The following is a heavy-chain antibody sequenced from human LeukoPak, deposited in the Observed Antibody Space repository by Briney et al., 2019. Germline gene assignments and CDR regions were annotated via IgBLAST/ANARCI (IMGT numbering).Heavy chain of an antibody. CDR3: ARDREGYYYGSGSYYIDY. V-gene: IGHV3-30*04. CDR2: ISYDGSNK. CDR1: GFTFSSYA. Sequence: PGGSLRLSCAASGFTFSSYATHWVRQAPGKGLEWVAVISYDGSNKYYADSVKGRFTISRDNSKNTLYLQMNSLRAEDTAVYYCARDREGYYYGSGSYYIDYWGQGTLVTVSS. D-gene: IGHD3-10*01. J-gene: IGHJ4*02.